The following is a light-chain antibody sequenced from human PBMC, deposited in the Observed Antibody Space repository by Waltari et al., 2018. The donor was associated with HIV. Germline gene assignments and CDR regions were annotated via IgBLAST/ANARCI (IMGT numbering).Light chain of an antibody. CDR1: SGSVSIHYF. V-gene: IGLV8-61*01. J-gene: IGLJ3*02. Sequence: QTLVTQEPSFSVAPGGTVPLTCGLSSGSVSIHYFPSWYQQTPGQAPRTLIYSTNTRSSGVPSRFAGSILGNKAALTITGAQADDEADYYCVLFVGSGLWVFGGGTKLTVL. CDR2: STN. CDR3: VLFVGSGLWV.